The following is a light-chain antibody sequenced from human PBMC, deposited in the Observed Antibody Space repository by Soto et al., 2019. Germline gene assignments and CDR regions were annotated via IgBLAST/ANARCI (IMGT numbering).Light chain of an antibody. CDR2: KAS. J-gene: IGKJ2*01. Sequence: IQMTQSPSTLSASVGDRVTTTCRASQSISSWLAWYQQKPGKAPKLLIYKASSLESGVPSRFSGSGSGTEFTLTISSLQPVDFATYYCQQYNGYSSTFGQGTKVDIK. V-gene: IGKV1-5*03. CDR1: QSISSW. CDR3: QQYNGYSST.